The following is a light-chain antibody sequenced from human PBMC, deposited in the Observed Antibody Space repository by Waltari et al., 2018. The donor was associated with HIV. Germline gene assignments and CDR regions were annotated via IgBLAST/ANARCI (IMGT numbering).Light chain of an antibody. CDR1: ESVYTY. Sequence: ISLTQVPSSLSPSVCDTLNITCRASESVYTYLHWYQQKPGKAPKILIHGASRLQNGVPPRFSGGGYGTEFTLTIDNLRPEDFATYFCQQSYNTVVFTFGQGT. CDR3: QQSYNTVVFT. J-gene: IGKJ2*01. V-gene: IGKV1-39*01. CDR2: GAS.